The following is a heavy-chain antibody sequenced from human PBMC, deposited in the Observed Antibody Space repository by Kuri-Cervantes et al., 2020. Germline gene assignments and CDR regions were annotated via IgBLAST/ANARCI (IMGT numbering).Heavy chain of an antibody. V-gene: IGHV1-24*01. CDR1: GYTLTELS. J-gene: IGHJ6*03. D-gene: IGHD4-11*01. Sequence: ASVKVSCKVSGYTLTELSMHWVRQAPGKGLEWMGGFDPEDGETIYAQKFQGRVTMTEDTSTDTAYMELSSLRSADTAVYYCARVQASYYYYYYMDVWGKGTTVTVSS. CDR3: ARVQASYYYYYYMDV. CDR2: FDPEDGET.